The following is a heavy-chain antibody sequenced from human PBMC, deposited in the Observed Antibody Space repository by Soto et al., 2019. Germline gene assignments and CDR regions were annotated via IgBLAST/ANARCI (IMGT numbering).Heavy chain of an antibody. D-gene: IGHD3-22*01. CDR3: AREGQSRYYDSSGYTDYYYYGMDV. V-gene: IGHV3-33*01. CDR2: IWYDGSNK. Sequence: QVQLVESGGGVVQPGRSLRLSCAASGFTFSSYGMHWVRQAPGKGLERVAVIWYDGSNKYYADSVKGRFTISRDNSKNTLYLQMNSLRAEDTAVYYCAREGQSRYYDSSGYTDYYYYGMDVWGQGTTVTVSS. J-gene: IGHJ6*02. CDR1: GFTFSSYG.